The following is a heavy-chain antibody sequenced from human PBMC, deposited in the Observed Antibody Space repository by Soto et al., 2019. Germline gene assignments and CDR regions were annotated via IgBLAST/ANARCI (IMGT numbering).Heavy chain of an antibody. CDR2: ISGSGGST. D-gene: IGHD3-9*01. V-gene: IGHV3-23*01. CDR1: GFTFSSYA. CDR3: AKDGSYFDWLISGYGMDV. Sequence: GGSLRLSCAASGFTFSSYATSWVRQAPGKGLEWVSAISGSGGSTYYADSVKGRFTISRDNSKNTLYLQMNSLRAEDTAVYYCAKDGSYFDWLISGYGMDVWGQGTTVTVSS. J-gene: IGHJ6*02.